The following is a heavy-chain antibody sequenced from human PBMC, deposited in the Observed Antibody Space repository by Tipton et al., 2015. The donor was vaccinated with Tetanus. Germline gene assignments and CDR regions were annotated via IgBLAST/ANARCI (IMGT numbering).Heavy chain of an antibody. D-gene: IGHD1-1*01. V-gene: IGHV4-59*01. CDR3: AREAPHEVHYFDR. CDR2: IFYSGTI. CDR1: GDSMSSYY. J-gene: IGHJ4*02. Sequence: TLSLTCSVSGDSMSSYYWSWIRQPPGKTLEWLGYIFYSGTISYNPSLKSRVIMSVDTSRKQFSLSLSSVTAADTAVYYCAREAPHEVHYFDRWGQGILVAVSS.